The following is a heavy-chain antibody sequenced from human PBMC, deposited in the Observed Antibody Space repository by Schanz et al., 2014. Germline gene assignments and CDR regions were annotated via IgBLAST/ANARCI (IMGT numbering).Heavy chain of an antibody. Sequence: QVQLVQSGAEVKKPGASVKVSCKTSGYTFTAYYMHWVRQAPGQGLEWMGWISPYNGNTNSSPRVQDRVTMTTDTSTNTAYMELRSLRSDDTAVYYCSRVYDGDSWSDYWGQGTLVTVSS. CDR2: ISPYNGNT. V-gene: IGHV1-18*04. CDR1: GYTFTAYY. J-gene: IGHJ4*02. CDR3: SRVYDGDSWSDY. D-gene: IGHD3-3*01.